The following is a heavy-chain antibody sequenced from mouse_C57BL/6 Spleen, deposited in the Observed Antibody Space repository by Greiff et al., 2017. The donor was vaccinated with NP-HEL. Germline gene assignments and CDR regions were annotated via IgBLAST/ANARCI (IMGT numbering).Heavy chain of an antibody. V-gene: IGHV1-59*01. CDR3: AIYYDYDEWNYAMDY. CDR1: GYTFTSYW. J-gene: IGHJ4*01. Sequence: QVQLQQPGAELVRPGTSVKLSCKASGYTFTSYWMHWVKQRPGQGLEWIGVIDPSDSYTNYNQKFKGKATLTVDTSSSTAYMQLSSLTSEDSAVYYCAIYYDYDEWNYAMDYWGQGTSVTVSS. CDR2: IDPSDSYT. D-gene: IGHD2-4*01.